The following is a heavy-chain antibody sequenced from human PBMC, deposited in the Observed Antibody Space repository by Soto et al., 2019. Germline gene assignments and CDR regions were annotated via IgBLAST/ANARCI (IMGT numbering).Heavy chain of an antibody. D-gene: IGHD3-10*01. Sequence: QVQLVQSGAEVKKPGSSVRVSCRASGGTLSSYTIHWVRQAPGQGLEWMGRIIPLRGEVDDAQNVQGSVTISADKFTSPAYMELSSLRAEDTAVYYCARFPLYGSAGADYYYYYMAVWGKGTTVTVSS. CDR1: GGTLSSYT. V-gene: IGHV1-69*02. CDR3: ARFPLYGSAGADYYYYYMAV. J-gene: IGHJ6*03. CDR2: IIPLRGEV.